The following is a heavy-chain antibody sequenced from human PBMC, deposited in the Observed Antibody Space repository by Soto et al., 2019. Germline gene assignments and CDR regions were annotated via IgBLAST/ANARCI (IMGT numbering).Heavy chain of an antibody. CDR1: GGSFSGYY. D-gene: IGHD3-10*01. J-gene: IGHJ6*02. Sequence: RSLTCAVYGGSFSGYYWSWIRQPPGKGLEWIGEINHSGSTNYNPSLKSRVTISVDTSKNQFSLKLSSVTAADTAVYYCARDSPDYYGSGSPGMDVWGQGTTVTVSS. V-gene: IGHV4-34*01. CDR2: INHSGST. CDR3: ARDSPDYYGSGSPGMDV.